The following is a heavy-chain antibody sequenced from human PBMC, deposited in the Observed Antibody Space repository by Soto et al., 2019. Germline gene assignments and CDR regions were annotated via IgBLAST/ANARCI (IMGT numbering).Heavy chain of an antibody. V-gene: IGHV4-30-2*01. Sequence: QLQLQESGSGLVKPSQTLSLTCAVSGGSISSGGYSWSWMRQPPGKGLEWIAYIYHSRSPYYNPSLKSRVTISVDRSKNQFSLKLSSVTAADTAVYYWARVTDYWGQGTLVTVSS. CDR1: GGSISSGGYS. CDR2: IYHSRSP. CDR3: ARVTDY. J-gene: IGHJ4*02.